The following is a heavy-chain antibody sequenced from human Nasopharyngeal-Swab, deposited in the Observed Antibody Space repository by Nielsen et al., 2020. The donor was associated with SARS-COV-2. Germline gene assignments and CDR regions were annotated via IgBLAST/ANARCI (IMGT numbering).Heavy chain of an antibody. CDR3: ARGDTVTILTHFDY. Sequence: GESLKISCAASGFTFSSYSMNWVRQAPGKGLEWVSYISSSSSTIYYADSVKGRFTISRDNAKNSLYLQMNSLRAEDTAVYYCARGDTVTILTHFDYWGQGTLVTVSS. D-gene: IGHD4-17*01. CDR1: GFTFSSYS. V-gene: IGHV3-48*01. J-gene: IGHJ4*02. CDR2: ISSSSSTI.